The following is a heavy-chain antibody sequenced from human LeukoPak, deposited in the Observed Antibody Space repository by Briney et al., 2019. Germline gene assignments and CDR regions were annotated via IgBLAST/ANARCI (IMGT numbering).Heavy chain of an antibody. Sequence: PSETLSLTCTVSVGSISSYYWSWIRRPAGKGLEWIGRIYTSGSTNYNPSLKSRVTMSVDTSKNQFSLKLSSVTAADTAVYYCARGYDYYDSSGYFNAFDIWGQGTMVTVST. D-gene: IGHD3-22*01. V-gene: IGHV4-4*07. J-gene: IGHJ3*02. CDR3: ARGYDYYDSSGYFNAFDI. CDR2: IYTSGST. CDR1: VGSISSYY.